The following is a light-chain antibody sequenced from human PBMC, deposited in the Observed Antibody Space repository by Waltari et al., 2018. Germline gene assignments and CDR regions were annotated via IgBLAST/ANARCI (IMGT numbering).Light chain of an antibody. J-gene: IGKJ4*01. CDR1: QTVMNTY. Sequence: EIVLTQSPGTLSLSPGERATISCRASQTVMNTYLAWYQQKPGQAPTLLIYDASSRATGIPDRFSGSGSGTDFSLTISSLEPEDFAVYYCQQYDISPLTFGGGTKVEIK. CDR2: DAS. V-gene: IGKV3-20*01. CDR3: QQYDISPLT.